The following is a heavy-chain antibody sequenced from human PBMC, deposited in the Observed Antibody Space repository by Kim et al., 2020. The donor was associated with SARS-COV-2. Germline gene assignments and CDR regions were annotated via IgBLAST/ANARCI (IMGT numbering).Heavy chain of an antibody. Sequence: GESLKISCKGSGYSFTSHWIGWVRHMPGKGLELMGIIYPDDSDTRYSPSFQGQVTISADKSISTAYLQWSSLKASDTAMYYCTRQADVVARIDYWGQGTL. V-gene: IGHV5-51*01. CDR1: GYSFTSHW. CDR2: IYPDDSDT. D-gene: IGHD5-12*01. J-gene: IGHJ4*02. CDR3: TRQADVVARIDY.